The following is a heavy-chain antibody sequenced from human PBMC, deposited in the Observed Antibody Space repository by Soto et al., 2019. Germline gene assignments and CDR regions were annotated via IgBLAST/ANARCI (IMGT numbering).Heavy chain of an antibody. V-gene: IGHV3-7*05. CDR1: GFTFSSYW. CDR2: IKQDETEK. J-gene: IGHJ6*02. CDR3: ARVRTENYYGMDV. Sequence: PGWSLRLSCVDSGFTFSSYWMSWVRQAPGKGLEWVANIKQDETEKYYVDSVKGRFAISRDNGKNTLYLQMNSLRAEDTAVYYCARVRTENYYGMDVWGQGTTVTVSS.